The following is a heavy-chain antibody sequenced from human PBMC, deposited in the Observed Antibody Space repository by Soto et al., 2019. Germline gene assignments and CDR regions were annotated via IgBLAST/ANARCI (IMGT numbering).Heavy chain of an antibody. J-gene: IGHJ4*02. CDR2: IKSKTDGGTT. V-gene: IGHV3-15*07. CDR1: GFTFSNAW. D-gene: IGHD3-10*01. CDR3: TTVPYYYGSGSDY. Sequence: GGSLRLSCAASGFTFSNAWMNWVRQAPGKGLEWVGRIKSKTDGGTTDYAAPVKGRFTISRDDSKNKLYLQMNSLKTEDTAVYYCTTVPYYYGSGSDYWGQGTLVTVSS.